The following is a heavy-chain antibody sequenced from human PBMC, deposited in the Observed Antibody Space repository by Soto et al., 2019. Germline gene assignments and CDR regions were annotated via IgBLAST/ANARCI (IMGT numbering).Heavy chain of an antibody. CDR3: ARGMGRGSWISFDS. CDR1: GGSISSDY. D-gene: IGHD6-13*01. J-gene: IGHJ4*01. Sequence: SETLSLTCTVSGGSISSDYWSWIRQPAGKGLEWIGRIYTSENTHYNPSLRSRVSMSLDTSKNQLSLNLSSVTAADTAVYYCARGMGRGSWISFDSWGHGILVTDSS. CDR2: IYTSENT. V-gene: IGHV4-4*07.